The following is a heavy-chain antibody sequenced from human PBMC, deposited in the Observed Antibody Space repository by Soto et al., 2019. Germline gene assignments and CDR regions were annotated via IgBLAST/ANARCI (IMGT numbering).Heavy chain of an antibody. CDR1: GFTVSDNY. CDR3: VRERGGRQAFDY. J-gene: IGHJ4*02. Sequence: EVQLVESGGGLVQPGGSLRISCAASGFTVSDNYVGWVRQAPVKGLEWVSTIYSSGTSYSADSVRGRFTISRDNSKNTLFLQMNSLRVEDTATYYCVRERGGRQAFDYWGQGTLVTVSS. CDR2: IYSSGTS. D-gene: IGHD1-1*01. V-gene: IGHV3-66*01.